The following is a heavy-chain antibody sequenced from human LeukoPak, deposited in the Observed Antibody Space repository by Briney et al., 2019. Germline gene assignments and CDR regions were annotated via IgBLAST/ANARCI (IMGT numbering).Heavy chain of an antibody. CDR3: ASQYSSSPYYMDV. J-gene: IGHJ6*03. CDR2: INLNSGGT. CDR1: GYTFTDYY. D-gene: IGHD6-6*01. V-gene: IGHV1-2*02. Sequence: ASVKVSCKASGYTFTDYYIHWMRQAPGQGLEWMGWINLNSGGTNYAQKFQGRVTMTRDTSISTAYMELSRLRSDDTAVYYCASQYSSSPYYMDVWGKGTTVTVSS.